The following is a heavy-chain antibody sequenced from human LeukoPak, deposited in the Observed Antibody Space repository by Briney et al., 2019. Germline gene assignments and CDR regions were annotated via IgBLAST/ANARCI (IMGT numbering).Heavy chain of an antibody. CDR2: INHSGST. V-gene: IGHV4-34*01. D-gene: IGHD3-10*01. CDR3: ARVSLKHYGSGTFDY. CDR1: GGSFSGYY. J-gene: IGHJ4*02. Sequence: PSETLSLTCAVYGGSFSGYYWSWIRQPPGKGLEWIGEINHSGSTNYNPSLKSRVTISVDTSKNQFSLKLSSVTAADTAVYYCARVSLKHYGSGTFDYWGQGTLVTVSS.